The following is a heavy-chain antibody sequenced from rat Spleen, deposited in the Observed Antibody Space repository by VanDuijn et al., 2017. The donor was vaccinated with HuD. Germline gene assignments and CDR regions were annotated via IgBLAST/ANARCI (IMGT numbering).Heavy chain of an antibody. Sequence: EVQLVESGGGLVQPGRSLKLSCAASGFTFSDYYIAWVRQAPTKGLEWVATISYDGSTTYYRDSVKGRFTISRDNAKSTLYLQMDSLRSEDTATYYCTRDWPPYWYFDFWGPGTMVTVSS. J-gene: IGHJ1*01. CDR3: TRDWPPYWYFDF. CDR2: ISYDGSTT. CDR1: GFTFSDYY. D-gene: IGHD3-1*01. V-gene: IGHV5-20*01.